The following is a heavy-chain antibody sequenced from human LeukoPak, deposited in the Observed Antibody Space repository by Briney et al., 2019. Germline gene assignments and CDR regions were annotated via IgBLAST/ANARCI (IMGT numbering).Heavy chain of an antibody. Sequence: GGSLRLSCAASGFTFSSYWMSWVCQAPGKGLEWVANIKQDGSEKYYVDSVKGRFTISRDNAKNSLYLQMNSLRAEDTAVYYCARDFICSSTSCNGYWGQGTLVTVSS. D-gene: IGHD2-2*01. V-gene: IGHV3-7*03. J-gene: IGHJ4*02. CDR3: ARDFICSSTSCNGY. CDR2: IKQDGSEK. CDR1: GFTFSSYW.